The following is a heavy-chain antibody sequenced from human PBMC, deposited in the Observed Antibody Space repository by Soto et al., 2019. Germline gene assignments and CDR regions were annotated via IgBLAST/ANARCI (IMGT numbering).Heavy chain of an antibody. CDR2: ISYDGSNK. Sequence: QVQLVESGGGVVQPGRSLRLSCAASGFTFSSYGMHWVRQAPGKGLEWVAVISYDGSNKYYADSVKGRFTISRDNSKNTLYLQMNSLRAEDTAVYYCAKAAWWLLLRGYWGQGTLVTVS. J-gene: IGHJ4*02. V-gene: IGHV3-30*18. CDR3: AKAAWWLLLRGY. D-gene: IGHD3-22*01. CDR1: GFTFSSYG.